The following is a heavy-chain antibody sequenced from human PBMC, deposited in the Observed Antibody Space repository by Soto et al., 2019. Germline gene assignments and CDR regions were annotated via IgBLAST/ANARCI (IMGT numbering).Heavy chain of an antibody. V-gene: IGHV1-8*01. CDR3: ARGPVYDFWRGYSPYYYYGMDV. D-gene: IGHD3-3*01. J-gene: IGHJ6*02. CDR1: GYTFTSYD. CDR2: MNPNSGNT. Sequence: ASVKVSCKASGYTFTSYDINWVRQATGQGLEWMGWMNPNSGNTGYAQKFQGRVTMTRNTSISTAYMELSSLRSEDTAVYYCARGPVYDFWRGYSPYYYYGMDVWGQGTTVTVSS.